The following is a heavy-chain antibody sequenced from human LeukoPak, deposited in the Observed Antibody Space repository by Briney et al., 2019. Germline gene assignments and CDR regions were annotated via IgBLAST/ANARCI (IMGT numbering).Heavy chain of an antibody. J-gene: IGHJ6*03. V-gene: IGHV4-59*01. D-gene: IGHD3-9*01. CDR1: GGSISSYY. CDR2: IYYSGST. Sequence: PSETLSLTCTVSGGSISSYYWNWIRQPPGKALEWIGYIYYSGSTNYNPSLKSRVTISVDTSKNQFYLKLSSVTAADTAVYYCASSSYYDIVTGYFWRYYYTDVRGKGTTVTISS. CDR3: ASSSYYDIVTGYFWRYYYTDV.